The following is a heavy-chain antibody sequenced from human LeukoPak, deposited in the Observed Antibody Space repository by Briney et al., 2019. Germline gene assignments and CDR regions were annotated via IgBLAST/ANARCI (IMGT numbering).Heavy chain of an antibody. CDR1: GYSFTSYW. V-gene: IGHV5-51*01. CDR2: INPGDSET. D-gene: IGHD6-19*01. J-gene: IGHJ4*02. CDR3: ARPGYRSRYFDY. Sequence: GESLKISCKGSGYSFTSYWIGWVRQMPGRGLEWMGIINPGDSETKYSPSFQGQVTISADKSISTACLQWSSLKASDTAMYYCARPGYRSRYFDYWGQGTLVTVSS.